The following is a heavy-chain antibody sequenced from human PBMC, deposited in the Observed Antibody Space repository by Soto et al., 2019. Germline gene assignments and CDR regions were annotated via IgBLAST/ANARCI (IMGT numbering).Heavy chain of an antibody. D-gene: IGHD4-17*01. Sequence: EVQLLESGGGLVQPGGSLRLSCAASGFTFSNFAMSWVRQAPGKGLEWVSTVSGRGGTTYYTDSVKGRFTISRDNSKGRLYLEMRSRRAEDSAIYYCATGGLPWGQGTLVNVSS. V-gene: IGHV3-23*01. CDR1: GFTFSNFA. CDR3: ATGGLP. J-gene: IGHJ4*02. CDR2: VSGRGGTT.